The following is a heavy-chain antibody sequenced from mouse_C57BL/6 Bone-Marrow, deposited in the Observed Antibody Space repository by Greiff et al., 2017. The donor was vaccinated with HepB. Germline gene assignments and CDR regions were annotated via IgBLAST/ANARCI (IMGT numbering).Heavy chain of an antibody. CDR3: ARENYEAY. CDR2: ISDGGSYT. Sequence: EVKVEESGGGLVKPGGSLKLSCAASGFTFSSYAMSWVRQTPEKRLEWVATISDGGSYTYYPDNVKGRFTISRDNAKNNLYLQMSHLKSEDTAMYYCARENYEAYWGQGTLVTVSA. V-gene: IGHV5-4*01. D-gene: IGHD2-4*01. J-gene: IGHJ3*01. CDR1: GFTFSSYA.